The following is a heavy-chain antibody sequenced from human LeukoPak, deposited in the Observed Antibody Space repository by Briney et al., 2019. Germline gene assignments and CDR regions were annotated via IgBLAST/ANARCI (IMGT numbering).Heavy chain of an antibody. CDR1: GGSISSYY. CDR3: ARSYYDILTGYYSFGWYFDY. V-gene: IGHV4-59*01. J-gene: IGHJ4*02. Sequence: PSETLSLTCTVSGGSISSYYWSWIRQPPGKGLEWIGYIYYSGSTNYNPSLKSRVTISVDTSKNQFSLKLSSVTAADSAVYYCARSYYDILTGYYSFGWYFDYWGQGTLVTVSS. CDR2: IYYSGST. D-gene: IGHD3-9*01.